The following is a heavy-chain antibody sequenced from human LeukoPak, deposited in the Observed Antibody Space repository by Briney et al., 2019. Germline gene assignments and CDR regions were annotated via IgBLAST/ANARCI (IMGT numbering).Heavy chain of an antibody. CDR3: ARKGHDSSGYYTYFDY. CDR2: ISAYNGST. J-gene: IGHJ4*02. D-gene: IGHD3-22*01. V-gene: IGHV1-18*01. Sequence: ASVKVSCKASGYTFTSYGISWVRQAPGQGLEWMGWISAYNGSTDYAQKLQGRVTMTTDTSTSTAYMELRSLRSDDTAVYYCARKGHDSSGYYTYFDYWGQGTLVTVSS. CDR1: GYTFTSYG.